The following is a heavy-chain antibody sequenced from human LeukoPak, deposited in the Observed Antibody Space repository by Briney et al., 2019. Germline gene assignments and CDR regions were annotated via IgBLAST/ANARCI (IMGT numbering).Heavy chain of an antibody. Sequence: PGGSLRLSCAAPGFTFRSYVMNWVRQAPGKGPEWVSSISGSGGSTHYAVSVKGRFTISRDNSKNTMSLQMNSLRAEDTAVYYCAKDQAINIATGGTFDYWGQGALVTVGS. J-gene: IGHJ4*02. CDR3: AKDQAINIATGGTFDY. CDR1: GFTFRSYV. D-gene: IGHD6-13*01. V-gene: IGHV3-23*01. CDR2: ISGSGGST.